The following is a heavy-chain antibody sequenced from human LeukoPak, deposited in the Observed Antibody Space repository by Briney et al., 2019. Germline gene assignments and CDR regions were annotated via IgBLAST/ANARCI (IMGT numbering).Heavy chain of an antibody. CDR2: ISAYNGNT. CDR1: GYTFTSYG. J-gene: IGHJ4*02. CDR3: ARPALLWFGELSLDY. V-gene: IGHV1-18*01. D-gene: IGHD3-10*01. Sequence: ASVKVSCKASGYTFTSYGISWVRQAPGQGLEWMGWISAYNGNTNYAQKFQGRVTITADKSTSTAYMELSSLRSEDTAVYYCARPALLWFGELSLDYWGQGTLVTVSS.